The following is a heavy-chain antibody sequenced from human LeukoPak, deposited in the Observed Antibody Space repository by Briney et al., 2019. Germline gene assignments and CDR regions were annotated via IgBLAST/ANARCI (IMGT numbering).Heavy chain of an antibody. CDR1: GLTFSDHY. V-gene: IGHV3-72*01. Sequence: GGSLRLSCAASGLTFSDHYMDWVRQAPGKGLEWVGLTRNKANSYTTEYAASVKGRFIISRDDSKNSLYLQMNSLKTEDTALYYCARDHWKCSGGSCQSRYYFDYWGQGTLVTVSS. D-gene: IGHD2-15*01. CDR3: ARDHWKCSGGSCQSRYYFDY. J-gene: IGHJ4*02. CDR2: TRNKANSYTT.